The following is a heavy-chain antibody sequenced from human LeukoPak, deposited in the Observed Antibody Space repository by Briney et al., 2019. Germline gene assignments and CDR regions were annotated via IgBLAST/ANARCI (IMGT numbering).Heavy chain of an antibody. CDR1: GFTFDDYG. CDR2: INWNGGST. D-gene: IGHD3-22*01. V-gene: IGHV3-20*04. CDR3: AKGHYYDSSGYYFLGDY. J-gene: IGHJ4*02. Sequence: GGSLRLSCAASGFTFDDYGMSWVRQAPGKGLEWVSGINWNGGSTGYADSVKGRFTISRDNSKNTLYLQMNSLRAEDTAVYYCAKGHYYDSSGYYFLGDYWGQGTLVTVSS.